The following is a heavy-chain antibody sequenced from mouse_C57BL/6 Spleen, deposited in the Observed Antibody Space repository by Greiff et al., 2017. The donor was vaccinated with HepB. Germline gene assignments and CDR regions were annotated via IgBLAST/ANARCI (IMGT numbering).Heavy chain of an antibody. J-gene: IGHJ4*01. CDR3: ARRGGYYGGYYAMDY. V-gene: IGHV5-12*01. D-gene: IGHD1-2*01. CDR1: GFTFSDYY. Sequence: EVKLMESGGGLVQPGGSLKLSCAASGFTFSDYYMYWVRQTPEKRLEWVAYISNGGGSTYYPDTVKGRFTISRDNAKNTLYLQMSRLKSEDTAMYYCARRGGYYGGYYAMDYWGQGTSVTVSS. CDR2: ISNGGGST.